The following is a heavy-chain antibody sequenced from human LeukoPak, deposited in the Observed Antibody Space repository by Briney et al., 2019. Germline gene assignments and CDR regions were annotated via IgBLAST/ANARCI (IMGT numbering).Heavy chain of an antibody. D-gene: IGHD3-3*01. V-gene: IGHV1-2*02. CDR3: ARRYDFWSGSNGGMDV. Sequence: ASVKVSCKASGYTFTGYYMHWVRQAPGQGLEWMGWINPNSGGTNYAQKFQGRVTMTRDTSISTAYMELSRLRSDDTAVYYCARRYDFWSGSNGGMDVWGKGTTVTVSS. CDR1: GYTFTGYY. CDR2: INPNSGGT. J-gene: IGHJ6*03.